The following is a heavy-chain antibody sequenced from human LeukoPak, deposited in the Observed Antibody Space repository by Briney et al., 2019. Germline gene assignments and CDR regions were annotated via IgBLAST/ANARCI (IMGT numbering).Heavy chain of an antibody. Sequence: PGGSLRLSCAASGFTFSSYWMSWVRQAPGKGLEWVANIKQDGSEKYYVDSVKGRFTIFRDNAKNSLYLQMNSLRAEDTAVYYCASSDYGDLGDVWGQGTTVTVSS. D-gene: IGHD4-17*01. V-gene: IGHV3-7*01. CDR1: GFTFSSYW. CDR3: ASSDYGDLGDV. CDR2: IKQDGSEK. J-gene: IGHJ6*02.